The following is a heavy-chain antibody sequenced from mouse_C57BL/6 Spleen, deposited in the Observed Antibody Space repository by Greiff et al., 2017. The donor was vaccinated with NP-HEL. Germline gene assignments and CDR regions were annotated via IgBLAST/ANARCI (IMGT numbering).Heavy chain of an antibody. CDR3: SRDYYGRYYYAMDY. CDR2: ISYDGSN. J-gene: IGHJ4*01. Sequence: EVQVVESGPGLVKPSQSLSLTCSVTGYSITSGYYWNWIRQFPGNKLEWMGYISYDGSNNYNPSLKNRISITRDTSKNQFFLKLNSVTTEHTATYYCSRDYYGRYYYAMDYWGQGTSVTVSS. V-gene: IGHV3-6*01. D-gene: IGHD1-1*01. CDR1: GYSITSGYY.